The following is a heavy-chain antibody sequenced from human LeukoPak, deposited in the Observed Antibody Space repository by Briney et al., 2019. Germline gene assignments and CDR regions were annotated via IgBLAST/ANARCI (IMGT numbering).Heavy chain of an antibody. J-gene: IGHJ4*02. Sequence: GGSLRLSCAASGFTFSVSDIHWVRQASGKGQEWVGRITTKASNYATAYAASVKGRFTISRDDSENTAYLQMNSLKTEDTAVYYCTTYRSGHYWGQGTLVTVSS. CDR1: GFTFSVSD. CDR3: TTYRSGHY. V-gene: IGHV3-73*01. CDR2: ITTKASNYAT. D-gene: IGHD6-19*01.